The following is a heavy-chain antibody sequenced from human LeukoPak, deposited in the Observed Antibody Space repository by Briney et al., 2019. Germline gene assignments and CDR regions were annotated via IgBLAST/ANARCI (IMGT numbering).Heavy chain of an antibody. J-gene: IGHJ4*02. D-gene: IGHD3-10*01. CDR2: TYFRSKWYN. V-gene: IGHV6-1*01. Sequence: SQTLSLTCAISGDSVSTNSGAWNWIRQSPSRGLEWLGRTYFRSKWYNDYAVSVKCRIIISPDTSKNQFSLQLNSVTPDDTAVYYCARDPNFTGWFGFDYWGQGILVTVSS. CDR3: ARDPNFTGWFGFDY. CDR1: GDSVSTNSGA.